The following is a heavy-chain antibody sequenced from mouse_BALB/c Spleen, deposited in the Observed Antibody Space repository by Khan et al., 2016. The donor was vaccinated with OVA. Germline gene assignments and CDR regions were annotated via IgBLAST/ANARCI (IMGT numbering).Heavy chain of an antibody. CDR1: GYPFTSYY. J-gene: IGHJ4*01. CDR2: ISCYNGAT. CDR3: ARDGYYYAKDY. V-gene: IGHV1S34*01. Sequence: LVKTGASVKISCKASGYPFTSYYIHWVKQSPGKSLEWIGFISCYNGATNYNQKFKGKATITVDTSSRTAYMQFNILTSEDSAVYYCARDGYYYAKDYWGQGTSVTVSS. D-gene: IGHD2-3*01.